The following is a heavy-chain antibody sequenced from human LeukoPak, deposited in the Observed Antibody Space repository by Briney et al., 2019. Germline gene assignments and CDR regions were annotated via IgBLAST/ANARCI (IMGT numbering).Heavy chain of an antibody. CDR1: GASISSYY. CDR2: VSYSGST. V-gene: IGHV4-59*01. D-gene: IGHD6-13*01. CDR3: ARAGSSWSTGYYFDY. Sequence: SETLSLTCTVSGASISSYYWSWIRQPPGKGLESIGYVSYSGSTNYNPSLKSRVTMSVDTSKNQFSLKLSSVTAADTAVYYCARAGSSWSTGYYFDYWGQGTLVTVSS. J-gene: IGHJ4*02.